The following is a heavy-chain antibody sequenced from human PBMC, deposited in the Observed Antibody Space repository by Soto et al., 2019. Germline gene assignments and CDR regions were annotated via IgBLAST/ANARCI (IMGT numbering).Heavy chain of an antibody. V-gene: IGHV4-28*01. Sequence: PSETLSLTCAVSGYSISSSNWWGWIRQPPGKGLEWIGYIYYSGTTYYNPSLKSRVTMSVDTSKNQFSLKLTSVTAVDTAVDYCARREIQGPIDYWGQGNLVTVSS. J-gene: IGHJ4*02. CDR1: GYSISSSNW. CDR2: IYYSGTT. CDR3: ARREIQGPIDY. D-gene: IGHD1-26*01.